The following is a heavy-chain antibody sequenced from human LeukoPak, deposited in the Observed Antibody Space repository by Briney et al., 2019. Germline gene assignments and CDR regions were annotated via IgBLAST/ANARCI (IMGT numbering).Heavy chain of an antibody. D-gene: IGHD3-22*01. Sequence: SETLSLTCTVSGGSISSYYWSWIRQPPGKGLEWIGYIYYSGSTNYNPSLQSRVTISVDTSKNQFSLKLSSVTAADTAVYYCARASYDSSDYYYMDVWGKGTTVTVSS. V-gene: IGHV4-59*01. J-gene: IGHJ6*03. CDR2: IYYSGST. CDR3: ARASYDSSDYYYMDV. CDR1: GGSISSYY.